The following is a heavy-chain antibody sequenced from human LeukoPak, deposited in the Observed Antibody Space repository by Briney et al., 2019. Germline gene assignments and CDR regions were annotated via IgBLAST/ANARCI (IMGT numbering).Heavy chain of an antibody. CDR2: IYYSGST. CDR1: GGSISSYY. V-gene: IGHV4-59*01. Sequence: RASETLSLTCTVSGGSISSYYWSWIRQPPGKGLEWIGYIYYSGSTNYNPSLKSRVTISVDTSKNQFSLKLSSVTAADTAVYYCARGTLYYYGSGSMSIWFDPWGQGTLVTVSS. J-gene: IGHJ5*02. CDR3: ARGTLYYYGSGSMSIWFDP. D-gene: IGHD3-10*01.